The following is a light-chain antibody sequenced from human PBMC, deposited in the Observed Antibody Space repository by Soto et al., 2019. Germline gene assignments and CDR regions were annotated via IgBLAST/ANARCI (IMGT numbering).Light chain of an antibody. Sequence: DIVMTQSPDSLTVSLGERATIHCKSSQSVLYRSNSKNYLPWYQQKPGQPPKLLISWASTRESGVPDRFSGSGSGTDFTLTISSLQAEDVAVYHCQQYYSESSTFGGGTKVEIK. V-gene: IGKV4-1*01. CDR2: WAS. CDR1: QSVLYRSNSKNY. J-gene: IGKJ4*01. CDR3: QQYYSESST.